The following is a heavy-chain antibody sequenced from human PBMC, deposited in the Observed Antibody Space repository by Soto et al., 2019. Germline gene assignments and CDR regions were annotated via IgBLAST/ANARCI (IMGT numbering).Heavy chain of an antibody. J-gene: IGHJ5*02. CDR3: ARDRYFSGGSCYLQAIAVAGTNWFNP. CDR2: ISAYNGNT. Sequence: ASVKVSCKASGYTFTSYGISWVRQAPGQGLEWMGWISAYNGNTNYAQKLQGRVTMTTDTSTSTAYMELRSLRSDDTAVYYCARDRYFSGGSCYLQAIAVAGTNWFNPWGQGTLVTVSS. D-gene: IGHD2-15*01. V-gene: IGHV1-18*01. CDR1: GYTFTSYG.